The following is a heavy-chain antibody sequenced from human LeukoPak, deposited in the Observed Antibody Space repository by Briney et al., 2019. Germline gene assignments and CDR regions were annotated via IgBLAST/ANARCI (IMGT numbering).Heavy chain of an antibody. CDR1: VVSIGTYY. CDR3: ARLEDYVLEY. D-gene: IGHD4-17*01. CDR2: INYRGTT. J-gene: IGHJ4*02. V-gene: IGHV4-59*08. Sequence: PSETLSLTCSVSVVSIGTYYWSWVRQPPGKGLEWIGYINYRGTTSYNPSLQSRVTISVDTSKNQFFLHLRSATAADTAVYYCARLEDYVLEYWGLGTLVTVSS.